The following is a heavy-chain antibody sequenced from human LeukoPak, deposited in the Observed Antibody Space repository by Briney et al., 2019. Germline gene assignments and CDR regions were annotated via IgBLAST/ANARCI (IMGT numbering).Heavy chain of an antibody. D-gene: IGHD1-26*01. CDR2: IYYSRNT. Sequence: SETLSLTRSVSGVSICGFFWSCIRRPPSPGLEGIGYIYYSRNTNYNPSLKSRITISVDMSKNQNSLELSSVAAADTAVYYCARHVGFPKYSFDYWGQGTLVTVSS. CDR3: ARHVGFPKYSFDY. V-gene: IGHV4-59*08. CDR1: GVSICGFF. J-gene: IGHJ4*02.